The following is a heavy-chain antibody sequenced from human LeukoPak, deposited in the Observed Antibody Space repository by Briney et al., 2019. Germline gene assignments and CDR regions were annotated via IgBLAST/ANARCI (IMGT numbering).Heavy chain of an antibody. J-gene: IGHJ4*02. CDR3: ARTRRLQYYFDY. V-gene: IGHV3-11*01. D-gene: IGHD6-25*01. Sequence: PGGSLRLSCAASGFTFSDYYMSWIRQAPGKGLEWVSYISSSGSTIYYADSVKGRFTISRDNAKNSLYLQMNGLRAEDTAVYYCARTRRLQYYFDYWGQGTLVTVSS. CDR1: GFTFSDYY. CDR2: ISSSGSTI.